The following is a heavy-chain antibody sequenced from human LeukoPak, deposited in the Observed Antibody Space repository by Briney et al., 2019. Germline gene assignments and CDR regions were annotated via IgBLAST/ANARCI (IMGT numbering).Heavy chain of an antibody. Sequence: PGGSLRLSCAASGFTFSTYWMNWVRQAPGKGLEWVANLNQGGNERYYVDSVKGRFTLSRDNAKNSLYLQMNSLRAEDTAVYYCARGPTRANSSDYWGQGTLVTVSS. V-gene: IGHV3-7*01. J-gene: IGHJ4*02. CDR1: GFTFSTYW. CDR2: LNQGGNER. D-gene: IGHD2/OR15-2a*01. CDR3: ARGPTRANSSDY.